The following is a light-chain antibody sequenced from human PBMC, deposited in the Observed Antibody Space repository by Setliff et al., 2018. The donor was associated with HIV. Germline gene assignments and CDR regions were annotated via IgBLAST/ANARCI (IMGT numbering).Light chain of an antibody. CDR2: XXX. V-gene: IGLV2-14*03. J-gene: IGLJ1*01. CDR3: PSFYRXXXXX. Sequence: QPASVSGSPGQSITISCIGTSSDVGGYDFVSWYQQRPGKAPKLIIXXXXERTSGVSHRFPGSKSGHTASLSISGLHTYDEAYSFCPSFYRXXXXXFGIGTKVTVL. CDR1: SSDVGGYDF.